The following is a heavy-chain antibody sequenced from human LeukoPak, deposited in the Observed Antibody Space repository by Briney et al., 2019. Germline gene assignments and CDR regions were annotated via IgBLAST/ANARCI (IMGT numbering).Heavy chain of an antibody. CDR1: GGSISSYY. CDR2: IYTSGST. V-gene: IGHV4-59*01. D-gene: IGHD2-8*02. CDR3: ARDYPVLGFDY. Sequence: SETLSLTCTVSGGSISSYYWSWIRQPPGKGLEWIGYIYTSGSTNYSPSLKSRVTISVDTSKNQFSLKLSSVTAADTAVYYCARDYPVLGFDYWGQGTLVTVSS. J-gene: IGHJ4*02.